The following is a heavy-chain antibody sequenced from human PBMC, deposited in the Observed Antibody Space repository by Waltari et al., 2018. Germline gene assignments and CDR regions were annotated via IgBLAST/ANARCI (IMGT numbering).Heavy chain of an antibody. D-gene: IGHD6-6*01. CDR2: MTASGLM. J-gene: IGHJ6*02. Sequence: EMQLVESGGALVQPGGSLRLSCAASGSPCSTSTWNWGRQAPGQGLEWVAVMTASGLMDYGDSVKGRFIISRDNSKNTLYLEMFRLRVEDTARYYCAKDEGARLAPTFGMDAWGQGTTVIVS. V-gene: IGHV3-23*04. CDR1: GSPCSTST. CDR3: AKDEGARLAPTFGMDA.